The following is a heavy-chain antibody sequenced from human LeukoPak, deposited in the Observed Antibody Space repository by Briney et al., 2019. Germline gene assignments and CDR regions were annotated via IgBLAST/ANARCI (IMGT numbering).Heavy chain of an antibody. Sequence: GGSLRLSCAASGFTFSSDCMTWARQAPGKGLEWVASINHNGNVNYYVDSVKGRFTISRDNAKNSLYLQMSNLRAEDTAVYFCARGGGLDVWGQGATVTVSS. CDR3: ARGGGLDV. D-gene: IGHD3-16*01. CDR2: INHNGNVN. CDR1: GFTFSSDC. J-gene: IGHJ6*02. V-gene: IGHV3-7*03.